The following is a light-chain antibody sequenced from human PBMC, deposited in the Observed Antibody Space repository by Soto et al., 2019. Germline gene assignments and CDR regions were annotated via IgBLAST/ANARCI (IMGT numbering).Light chain of an antibody. CDR3: QQRSNWPLIT. CDR1: QSVSSY. Sequence: EIVLTQSPATLSLSPGERATLSCRASQSVSSYLAWYQQKPGQAPRHLMYDASNRATGIPARFSGSGSGTDFTLTINSLEPEDFAVYYCQQRSNWPLITFGQGTRLEIK. CDR2: DAS. V-gene: IGKV3-11*01. J-gene: IGKJ5*01.